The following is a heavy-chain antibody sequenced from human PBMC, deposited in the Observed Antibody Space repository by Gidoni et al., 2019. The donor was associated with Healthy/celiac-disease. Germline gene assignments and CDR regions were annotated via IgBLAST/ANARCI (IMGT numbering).Heavy chain of an antibody. D-gene: IGHD1-26*01. CDR2: IYSVGST. J-gene: IGHJ4*02. Sequence: EVQLVESGGGLVQPGGSVRSPCAATGVTVSSNYMSWVRQAPGKGLEWVSVIYSVGSTYYADSLKGRFTITRDNSKNTLYLQMSSLRAEDTAVYYCARERGGSYCFDYWGQGTLVTVSS. CDR1: GVTVSSNY. V-gene: IGHV3-66*02. CDR3: ARERGGSYCFDY.